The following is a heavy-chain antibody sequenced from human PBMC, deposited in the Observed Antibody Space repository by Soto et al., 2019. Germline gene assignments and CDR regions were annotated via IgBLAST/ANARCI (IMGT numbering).Heavy chain of an antibody. CDR1: GYTFTTYG. Sequence: QVQLVQSGAEVKKPGASVTVSCKVSGYTFTTYGISWVRQAPGQGLEWMGWISTSNGGRNYAQNLQGRVTMTTDTSTSTGYLELRSLRSDDTAVYYCARDVGNGFGYGYGYWGQGTLVTVSS. CDR3: ARDVGNGFGYGYGY. CDR2: ISTSNGGR. D-gene: IGHD5-18*01. J-gene: IGHJ4*02. V-gene: IGHV1-18*01.